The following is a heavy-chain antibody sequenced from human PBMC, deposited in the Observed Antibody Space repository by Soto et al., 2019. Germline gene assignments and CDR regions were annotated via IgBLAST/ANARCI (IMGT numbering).Heavy chain of an antibody. CDR2: NYYSGIT. D-gene: IGHD6-6*01. CDR1: GGSMRSGGYY. Sequence: SETLSHTCTGSGGSMRSGGYYWSWIRQHPGKGLEWIGYNYYSGITYYNPSLKSRVTISLDTSKNQFSLKLSSVTAADTAVYYCARGSSIAGLYYGMDVWGQGTTVT. V-gene: IGHV4-31*03. CDR3: ARGSSIAGLYYGMDV. J-gene: IGHJ6*02.